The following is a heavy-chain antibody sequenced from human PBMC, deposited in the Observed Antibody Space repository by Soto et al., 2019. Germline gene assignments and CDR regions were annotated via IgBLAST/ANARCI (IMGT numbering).Heavy chain of an antibody. CDR3: TTAYAVRIPPAYDYVWGSSLYYFDY. J-gene: IGHJ4*02. CDR2: IKSKTDGGTT. D-gene: IGHD3-16*01. CDR1: GFTFSNAW. Sequence: PGGSLRLSCAASGFTFSNAWMSWVRQAPGKGLEWVGRIKSKTDGGTTDYAAPVKGRFTISRDDSKNTLYLQMNGLKTEDTAVYYCTTAYAVRIPPAYDYVWGSSLYYFDYWGQGTLVTVSS. V-gene: IGHV3-15*01.